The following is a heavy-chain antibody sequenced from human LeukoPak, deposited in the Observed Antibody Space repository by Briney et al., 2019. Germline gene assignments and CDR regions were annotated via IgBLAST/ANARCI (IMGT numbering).Heavy chain of an antibody. CDR1: GFIFSDYG. V-gene: IGHV3-21*01. CDR2: ISASGVSI. D-gene: IGHD4-17*01. J-gene: IGHJ4*02. Sequence: PGGSLRLSCAASGFIFSDYGMSWVRQAPGKGLEWVSGISASGVSIYYSDSVKGRFTISRDDAKNLLYLDMNSLRAEDTAVYYCARGHTAVTRHFDFWGQGTLVTVSS. CDR3: ARGHTAVTRHFDF.